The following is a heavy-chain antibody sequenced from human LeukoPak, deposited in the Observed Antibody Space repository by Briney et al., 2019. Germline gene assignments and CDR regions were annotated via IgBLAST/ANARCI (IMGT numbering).Heavy chain of an antibody. J-gene: IGHJ4*02. Sequence: SVKVSCKASGGTFSSYAISWVRQAPGQGLEWMGGIIPIFGTANYAQKFQGRVTITADESTSTAYMELSSLRSEDTALYHCARERGYSYGSPRWYYWGQGTLVTVSS. CDR2: IIPIFGTA. CDR1: GGTFSSYA. CDR3: ARERGYSYGSPRWYY. D-gene: IGHD5-18*01. V-gene: IGHV1-69*13.